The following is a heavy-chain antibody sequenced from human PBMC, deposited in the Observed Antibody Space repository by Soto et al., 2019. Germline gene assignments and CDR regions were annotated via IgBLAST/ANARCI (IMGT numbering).Heavy chain of an antibody. J-gene: IGHJ4*01. Sequence: ASVKGSCKASGYSFTTYGISWVRQAPGQRLEWMGWISPYNGNTKYAQNLQGRVTMTTDTDTSTAYMELRSLRSDDTAVYYCERGGAEAGAIDYWTQGTLVIVSA. CDR3: ERGGAEAGAIDY. D-gene: IGHD6-25*01. CDR2: ISPYNGNT. V-gene: IGHV1-18*01. CDR1: GYSFTTYG.